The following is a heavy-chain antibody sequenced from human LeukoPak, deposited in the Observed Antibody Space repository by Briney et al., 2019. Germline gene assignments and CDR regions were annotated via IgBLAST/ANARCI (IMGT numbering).Heavy chain of an antibody. CDR1: GFTFSGSW. V-gene: IGHV3-74*01. Sequence: GGSLRLSCAAFGFTFSGSWMHWGRQAPGKGRVWVSRIKGDGMETNYADSVKGRFTVSRDNSKNPLYLQLNSLRAEDTAVYYCAKEGGVRELIAYYFDYWGQGTLVTVSS. CDR2: IKGDGMET. CDR3: AKEGGVRELIAYYFDY. J-gene: IGHJ4*02. D-gene: IGHD3-10*01.